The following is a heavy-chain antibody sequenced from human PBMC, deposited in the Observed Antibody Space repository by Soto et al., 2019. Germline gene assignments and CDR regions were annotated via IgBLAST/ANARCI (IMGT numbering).Heavy chain of an antibody. J-gene: IGHJ4*02. Sequence: EVQLVESGGGLVQPGGSLRLSCAASGFTFSSYWMSWVRQAPGKGLEWVANIKQDGSEKYYVDSVKGRFTISRDNAKNTLYLQMNILGAADTAVDYCARDGFEYCIGGSCTNDYWGQGTLVTVSS. D-gene: IGHD2-15*01. CDR1: GFTFSSYW. V-gene: IGHV3-7*01. CDR2: IKQDGSEK. CDR3: ARDGFEYCIGGSCTNDY.